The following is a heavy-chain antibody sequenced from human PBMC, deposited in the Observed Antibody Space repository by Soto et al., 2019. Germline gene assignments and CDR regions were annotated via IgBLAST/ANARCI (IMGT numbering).Heavy chain of an antibody. CDR1: GYTFTSYA. J-gene: IGHJ6*02. V-gene: IGHV1-3*01. CDR2: INAGNGNT. D-gene: IGHD4-17*01. Sequence: ASVKVSCKASGYTFTSYAMHWVRQAPGQRLEWMGWINAGNGNTKYSQKFQGRVTITRDTSASTAYMELSSLRSEDTAVYYCARDALGVTRGVVWGMDVWGQGTTVTVSS. CDR3: ARDALGVTRGVVWGMDV.